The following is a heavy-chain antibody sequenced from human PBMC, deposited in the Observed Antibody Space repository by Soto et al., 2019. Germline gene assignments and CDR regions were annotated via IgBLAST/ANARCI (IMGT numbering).Heavy chain of an antibody. D-gene: IGHD1-26*01. Sequence: SETLSLTCTVSGGSISGYYWSWIRQPPGKGLEWIGNVDYSGSTNYNPSLKSRVTISVDTSKNQFSLKLSSVTAADTAVYYCARQRPTDGRWEFANYYGMDVWGQGTPVTVSS. V-gene: IGHV4-59*08. CDR3: ARQRPTDGRWEFANYYGMDV. J-gene: IGHJ6*02. CDR2: VDYSGST. CDR1: GGSISGYY.